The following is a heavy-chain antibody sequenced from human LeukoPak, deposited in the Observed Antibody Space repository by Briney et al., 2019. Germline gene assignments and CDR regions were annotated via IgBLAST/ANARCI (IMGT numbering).Heavy chain of an antibody. CDR3: ARDRWGMDV. J-gene: IGHJ6*02. V-gene: IGHV3-21*01. CDR1: GFTFSDYS. Sequence: GGSLRLSCAASGFTFSDYSMHWVRQAPGKGLEWVSSINSNSRYIFYADSVKGRFTISRDNAKNSLYLQMNSLRAEDTAVYYCARDRWGMDVWGQGTTVTVSS. D-gene: IGHD4-23*01. CDR2: INSNSRYI.